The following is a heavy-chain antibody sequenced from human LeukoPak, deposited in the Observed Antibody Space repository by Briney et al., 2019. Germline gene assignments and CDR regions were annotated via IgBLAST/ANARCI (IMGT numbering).Heavy chain of an antibody. Sequence: SETLSLTCAVSGYSINSGYYWGWIRQPPGKGLEGIGSIYHSGSTYYNPSLKSRVTISVDTSKNQFSLKLSSVTAADTAVYYCARVGRDSSGWYYFDYWGQGTLVTVSS. J-gene: IGHJ4*02. CDR3: ARVGRDSSGWYYFDY. V-gene: IGHV4-38-2*01. CDR2: IYHSGST. D-gene: IGHD6-19*01. CDR1: GYSINSGYY.